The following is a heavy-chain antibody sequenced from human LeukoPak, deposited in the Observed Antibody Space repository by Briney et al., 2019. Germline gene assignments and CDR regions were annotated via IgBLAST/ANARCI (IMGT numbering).Heavy chain of an antibody. CDR2: ISGSGAST. V-gene: IGHV3-23*01. CDR3: AKVAKYYYGSETYYFFEH. CDR1: GFTFSSYA. J-gene: IGHJ4*02. Sequence: GGSLRLSCAASGFTFSSYAMSWVRQAPGKGLEWVSDISGSGASTYYADSVKGRFTISRDNSKNTLYLQMNSLRAEDTAVYYCAKVAKYYYGSETYYFFEHWGQGTPVTASS. D-gene: IGHD3-10*01.